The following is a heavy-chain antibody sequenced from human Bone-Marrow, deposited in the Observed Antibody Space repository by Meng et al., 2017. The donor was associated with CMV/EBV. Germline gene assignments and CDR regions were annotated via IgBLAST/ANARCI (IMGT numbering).Heavy chain of an antibody. J-gene: IGHJ6*02. Sequence: GESLKISCAASGFTFSSYWMSWVRQAPGKGLEWVANIKQDGSEKYYVDSVKGRFTISRDNAKNSLYLQMNSLRAEDTAVYYCARVGGSSSWRPYYYYYGMDVWGQGTTVTVSS. D-gene: IGHD6-13*01. CDR1: GFTFSSYW. V-gene: IGHV3-7*01. CDR2: IKQDGSEK. CDR3: ARVGGSSSWRPYYYYYGMDV.